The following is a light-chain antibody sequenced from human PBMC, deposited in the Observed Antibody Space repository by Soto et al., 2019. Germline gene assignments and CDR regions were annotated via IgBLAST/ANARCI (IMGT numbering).Light chain of an antibody. J-gene: IGLJ1*01. V-gene: IGLV2-18*02. CDR2: DVN. CDR1: VGSYNR. CDR3: SSYTISSTYV. Sequence: VGSYNRVSWYQQPPGTAPKLMIYDVNNRPSGVPDRFXXSKSXNTASLTISGLQAEDEADYYCSSYTISSTYVFGTGTKVT.